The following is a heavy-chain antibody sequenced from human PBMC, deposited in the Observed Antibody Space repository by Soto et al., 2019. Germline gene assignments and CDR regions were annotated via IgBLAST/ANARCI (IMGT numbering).Heavy chain of an antibody. V-gene: IGHV1-2*02. D-gene: IGHD6-6*01. CDR1: GYTFTGYY. CDR2: INPNSGGT. J-gene: IGHJ6*02. CDR3: ATENIAARPLSYGMDV. Sequence: ASVKVSCKASGYTFTGYYMHWVRQAPGQGLEWMGWINPNSGGTNYAQKFQGRVTMTRDTSISTAYMELSRLRSDDTAVYYCATENIAARPLSYGMDVWGQGTTVTVSS.